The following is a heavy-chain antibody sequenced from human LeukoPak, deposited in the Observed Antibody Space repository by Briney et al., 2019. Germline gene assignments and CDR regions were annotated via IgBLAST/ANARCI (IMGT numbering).Heavy chain of an antibody. CDR3: ARRDGDY. V-gene: IGHV4-61*02. Sequence: SETLSLTCTVSGGSIITGNHYWSWIRQPAGKGLEWIGRIYTSGNTNYSPSLKSRVSMSVDTSKNQLSLKLSSVTAADTAVYYCARRDGDYWGQGTLVTVSS. CDR2: IYTSGNT. D-gene: IGHD2-21*02. CDR1: GGSIITGNHY. J-gene: IGHJ4*02.